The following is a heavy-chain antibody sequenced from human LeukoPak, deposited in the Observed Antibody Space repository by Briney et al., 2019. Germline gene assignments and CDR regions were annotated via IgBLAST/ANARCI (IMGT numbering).Heavy chain of an antibody. J-gene: IGHJ4*02. CDR2: FDPEDGET. CDR1: GYTLTELS. CDR3: ATGGDYYYDSSGYFPFDY. V-gene: IGHV1-24*01. D-gene: IGHD3-22*01. Sequence: GASVKVSCKVSGYTLTELSMHWVRRAPGKGLEWMGGFDPEDGETIYAQKFQGRVTMTEDTSTDTAYMELSSLRSEDTAVYYCATGGDYYYDSSGYFPFDYWGQGTLVTVSS.